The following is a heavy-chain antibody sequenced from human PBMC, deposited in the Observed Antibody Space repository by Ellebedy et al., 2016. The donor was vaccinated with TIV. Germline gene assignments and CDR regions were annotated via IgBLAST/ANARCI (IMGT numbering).Heavy chain of an antibody. Sequence: GESLKISCAASGFIFNNYPMKWVRQAPGKGQEWLSNIRTESESYETHYADSVKGRFIISRDNAKNSLYLQMNSLRDEDKAVYYCVRDSRWAFDIWGQGTLVTVSS. V-gene: IGHV3-48*02. CDR2: IRTESESYET. J-gene: IGHJ3*02. D-gene: IGHD2-15*01. CDR1: GFIFNNYP. CDR3: VRDSRWAFDI.